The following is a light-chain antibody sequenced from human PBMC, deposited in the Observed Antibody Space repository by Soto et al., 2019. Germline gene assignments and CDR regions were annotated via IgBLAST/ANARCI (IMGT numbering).Light chain of an antibody. CDR3: QQYYNRRT. Sequence: ETVLTQSPATLSVSPWEIATLSCRASQSVSIDLAWYQHRPGQAPRLLIYGASTRATGIPDRFSGSGSGTEFTLTISSLQSEDLAVYYCQQYYNRRTFGQGTKVDIK. V-gene: IGKV3-15*01. J-gene: IGKJ1*01. CDR2: GAS. CDR1: QSVSID.